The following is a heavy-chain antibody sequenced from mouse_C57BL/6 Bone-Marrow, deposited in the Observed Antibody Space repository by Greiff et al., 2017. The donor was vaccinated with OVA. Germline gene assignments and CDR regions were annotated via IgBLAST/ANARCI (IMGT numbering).Heavy chain of an antibody. V-gene: IGHV1-5*01. J-gene: IGHJ2*01. D-gene: IGHD1-1*01. Sequence: VQLQQSGTVLARPGASVKMSCKTSGYTFTSYWMHWVKQRPGQGLEWIGAIYPGNSDTSYNQKFKGKAKLTAVTSACTAYMELSSLTNEDSAVYYCTRWFTTVVAARYFDYWGQGTTLTVSS. CDR3: TRWFTTVVAARYFDY. CDR1: GYTFTSYW. CDR2: IYPGNSDT.